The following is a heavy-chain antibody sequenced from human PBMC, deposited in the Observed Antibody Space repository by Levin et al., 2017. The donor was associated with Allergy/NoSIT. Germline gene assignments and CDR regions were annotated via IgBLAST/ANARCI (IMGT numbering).Heavy chain of an antibody. J-gene: IGHJ4*02. CDR1: GGSISSSNW. V-gene: IGHV4-4*02. CDR2: IYHSGST. D-gene: IGHD2-15*01. CDR3: ARGCSGGSCYYFDY. Sequence: PSETLSLTCAVSGGSISSSNWWSWVRQPPGKGLEWIGEIYHSGSTNYNPSLKSRVTISVVKSKNQFSLKLSSVTAADTAVYYCARGCSGGSCYYFDYWGQGTLVTVSS.